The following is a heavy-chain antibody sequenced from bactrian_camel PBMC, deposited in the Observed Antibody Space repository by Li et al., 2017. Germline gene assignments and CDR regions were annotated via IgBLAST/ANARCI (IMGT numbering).Heavy chain of an antibody. CDR2: IDSDGGT. CDR1: GYMHIPWC. Sequence: QVQLVESGGGPMQAGDDLKLSCVVSGYMHIPWCLGWYRQTPGQEREGLAFIDSDGGTTYVDSVKDRFTISKDTAKNTLYLQMDSLKVEDSAMYYCAADYRPSFTVGVADILSFAYTGKGTQVTVSS. J-gene: IGHJ4*01. V-gene: IGHV3S53*01. D-gene: IGHD5*01.